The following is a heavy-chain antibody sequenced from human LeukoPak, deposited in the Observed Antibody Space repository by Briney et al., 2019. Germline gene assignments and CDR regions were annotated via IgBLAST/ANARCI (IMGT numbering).Heavy chain of an antibody. D-gene: IGHD2-2*01. J-gene: IGHJ4*02. CDR2: ISYGGSNK. CDR1: GFTFSSYA. V-gene: IGHV3-30*01. Sequence: GRSLRLSCAASGFTFSSYAMHWVRQAPGKGLEWVAVISYGGSNKYYADSVKGRFTISRDNSKNTLYLQMNSLRAEDTAVYYCASLAPGYCSSTSCSLDYWGQGTLVTVSS. CDR3: ASLAPGYCSSTSCSLDY.